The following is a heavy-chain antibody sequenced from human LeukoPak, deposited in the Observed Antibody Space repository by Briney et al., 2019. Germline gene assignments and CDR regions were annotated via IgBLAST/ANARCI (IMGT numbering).Heavy chain of an antibody. CDR3: ARSALLNYYDSSGYVDY. V-gene: IGHV4-59*01. D-gene: IGHD3-22*01. J-gene: IGHJ4*02. CDR2: IYYSGST. CDR1: GGSISSYY. Sequence: SETLSLTCTVSGGSISSYYWSWIRQPPGRGLEWIGYIYYSGSTNYNPSLKSRVTISVDTSKNQFSLKLSSVTAADTAVYYCARSALLNYYDSSGYVDYWGQGTLVTVSS.